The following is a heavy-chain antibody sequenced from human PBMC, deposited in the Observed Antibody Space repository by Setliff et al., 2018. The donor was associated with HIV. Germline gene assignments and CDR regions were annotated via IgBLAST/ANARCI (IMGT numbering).Heavy chain of an antibody. D-gene: IGHD3-10*01. CDR1: GYTFINYD. Sequence: ASVKVSCKASGYTFINYDIYWVRQTTGQGLEWMGWMNPDSGNTGYAQKFQGRVTMTRNTSISTAYMDLSSLRSEDTAVYHCARGSRNYYGSGALDYWGQGTLVTVSS. V-gene: IGHV1-8*02. CDR3: ARGSRNYYGSGALDY. CDR2: MNPDSGNT. J-gene: IGHJ4*02.